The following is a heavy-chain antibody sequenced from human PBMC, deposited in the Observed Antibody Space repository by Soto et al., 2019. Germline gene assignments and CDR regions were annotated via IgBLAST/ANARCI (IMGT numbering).Heavy chain of an antibody. Sequence: SVKVSCKASVGTFSSYAISWVRQAPGQGLEWMGGIIPIFGTANYAQKFQGRVTITADESTSTAYMELSSLRSEDTAVYYCAGDLDCSSTGCSGHYWGQGTLVTVSS. D-gene: IGHD2-2*01. V-gene: IGHV1-69*13. CDR1: VGTFSSYA. CDR3: AGDLDCSSTGCSGHY. CDR2: IIPIFGTA. J-gene: IGHJ4*02.